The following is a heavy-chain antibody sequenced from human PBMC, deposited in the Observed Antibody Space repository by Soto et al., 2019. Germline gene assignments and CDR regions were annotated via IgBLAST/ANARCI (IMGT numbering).Heavy chain of an antibody. CDR2: INHSGST. V-gene: IGHV4-34*01. D-gene: IGHD4-17*01. J-gene: IGHJ5*02. CDR3: AVYGGNSGVRFDP. CDR1: GGSFSGYY. Sequence: SETLSLTCAVYGGSFSGYYWTLIRQPPGTGLEWIGEINHSGSTNYNPSLKSRVTISVDRSKNQFSLKLSSVTAADTAVYYCAVYGGNSGVRFDPWGQGTLVTVSS.